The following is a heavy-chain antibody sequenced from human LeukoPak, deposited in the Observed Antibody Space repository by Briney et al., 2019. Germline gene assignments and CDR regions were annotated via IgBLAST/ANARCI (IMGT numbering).Heavy chain of an antibody. J-gene: IGHJ3*02. Sequence: PGGSLRLSCAASGFTFSSYAMHWVRQAPGKWLEWVAVISYDGSNKYYADSVKGRFTISRDNSKNTLYLQMSSLRAEDTAVYYCTRVGYCATTSCRTAFDIWGQGTMVTVSS. CDR1: GFTFSSYA. CDR3: TRVGYCATTSCRTAFDI. V-gene: IGHV3-30-3*01. CDR2: ISYDGSNK. D-gene: IGHD2-2*01.